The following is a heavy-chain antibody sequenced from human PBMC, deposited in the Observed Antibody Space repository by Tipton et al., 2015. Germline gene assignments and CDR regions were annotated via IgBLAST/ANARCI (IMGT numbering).Heavy chain of an antibody. J-gene: IGHJ2*01. V-gene: IGHV4-30-2*01. CDR3: ARGRGRLLYFYFDL. D-gene: IGHD3-16*02. Sequence: TLSLTCNVSGASFTSGGYSWSWIRQPPGKGLEWIGYIYHNGATHYNPSLKSRVTISIDRSKNHFSLNLSSVTAADTAVYYCARGRGRLLYFYFDLWGRGTLVTVSS. CDR1: GASFTSGGYS. CDR2: IYHNGAT.